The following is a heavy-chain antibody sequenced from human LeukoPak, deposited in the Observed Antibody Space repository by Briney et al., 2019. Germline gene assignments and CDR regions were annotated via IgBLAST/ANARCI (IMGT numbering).Heavy chain of an antibody. Sequence: GGSLRLSCAASGFTFYEYAMRWGRQAPGEGLEWVSGISWSSGSIGYADSVKGRFTISRENAKNSLYLQMHSLSAEDTALYYCAKKGTRGSPARYWYFDLWGRGTLVTVSS. CDR2: ISWSSGSI. CDR1: GFTFYEYA. J-gene: IGHJ2*01. V-gene: IGHV3-9*01. CDR3: AKKGTRGSPARYWYFDL. D-gene: IGHD1-26*01.